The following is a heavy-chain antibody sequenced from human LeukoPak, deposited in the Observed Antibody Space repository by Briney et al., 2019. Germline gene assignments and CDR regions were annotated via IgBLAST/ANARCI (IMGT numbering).Heavy chain of an antibody. CDR2: ISGSGVIT. CDR1: GFTFSSHG. CDR3: ARDTLGEGEDANYAVYYFDY. J-gene: IGHJ4*02. Sequence: GGSLRLSCAASGFTFSSHGMNWVRQAPGKGLEWVSGISGSGVITYYADSVKGRFTISRDNSKNTLDLQMNSLRADDTAFYYCARDTLGEGEDANYAVYYFDYWGQGTVVTVSS. V-gene: IGHV3-23*01. D-gene: IGHD4/OR15-4a*01.